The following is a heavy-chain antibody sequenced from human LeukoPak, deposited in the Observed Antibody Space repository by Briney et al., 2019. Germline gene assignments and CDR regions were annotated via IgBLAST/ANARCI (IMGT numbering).Heavy chain of an antibody. J-gene: IGHJ4*02. CDR2: INPNSGGT. D-gene: IGHD5-24*01. CDR1: GYTFTGYY. Sequence: ASVTVSCKASGYTFTGYYMHWVRQAPGQGLEWMGWINPNSGGTNYAQKFQGRVTMTRDTSISTAYMELSRLRSDDTAVYYCARPPRDGYNNFDYWGQGTLVTVSP. V-gene: IGHV1-2*02. CDR3: ARPPRDGYNNFDY.